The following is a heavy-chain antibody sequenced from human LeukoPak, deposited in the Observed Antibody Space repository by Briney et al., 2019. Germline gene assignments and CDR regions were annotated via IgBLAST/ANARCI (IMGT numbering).Heavy chain of an antibody. V-gene: IGHV1-58*01. Sequence: SVKVSCKASGFTFTSSAVQWVRQARGQRLEWIGWIVVGSGNTNYAQKFQERVAITRDMSTSLVYMELSSLRSEDTAVYYCAAEAAYYYDSRDAFDVWGQGTMVTVSS. CDR2: IVVGSGNT. D-gene: IGHD3-22*01. CDR3: AAEAAYYYDSRDAFDV. CDR1: GFTFTSSA. J-gene: IGHJ3*01.